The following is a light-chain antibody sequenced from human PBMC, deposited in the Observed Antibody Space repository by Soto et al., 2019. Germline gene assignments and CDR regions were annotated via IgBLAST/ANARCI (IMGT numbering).Light chain of an antibody. V-gene: IGLV4-69*01. J-gene: IGLJ3*02. CDR3: QTWGTDIGGV. Sequence: QTVVTQSPSASASLGASVKLTCTLSSGHSNYAIAWHQQQPEKGPRYLMKVNSDGSHNKGDGIPDRFSGSSSGAERYLTISSLQSEDEADYYCQTWGTDIGGVFGAGTKLTVL. CDR2: VNSDGSH. CDR1: SGHSNYA.